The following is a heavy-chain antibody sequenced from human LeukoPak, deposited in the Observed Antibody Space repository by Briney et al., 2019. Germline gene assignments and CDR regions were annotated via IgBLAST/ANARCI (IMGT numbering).Heavy chain of an antibody. Sequence: PGGSLRLSCAASGFAFSDYSMNWVRQAPGKGLEWVGRIKNRANRYTTEYAASVKGRFTISRVDSENSLFLQMNSLETEDTAVYYCVRRVFGQCGTGSCPNGYWGQGTLVTVSS. V-gene: IGHV3-72*01. J-gene: IGHJ4*02. CDR2: IKNRANRYTT. CDR1: GFAFSDYS. CDR3: VRRVFGQCGTGSCPNGY. D-gene: IGHD2-15*01.